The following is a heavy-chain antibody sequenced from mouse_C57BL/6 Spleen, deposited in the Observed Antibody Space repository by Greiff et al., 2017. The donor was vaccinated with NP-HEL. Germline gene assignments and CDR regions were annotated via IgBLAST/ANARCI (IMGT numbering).Heavy chain of an antibody. Sequence: QVQLQQPGAELVRPGSSVKLSCKASGYTFTSYWMHWVKQRPIQGLEWIGNIDPSDSETHYNQKFKDKATLTVDQSSSTAYMQLSSLTSEDSAVYYCAREFTTVVATGYFDYWGQGTTLTVSS. V-gene: IGHV1-52*01. CDR2: IDPSDSET. J-gene: IGHJ2*01. D-gene: IGHD1-1*01. CDR1: GYTFTSYW. CDR3: AREFTTVVATGYFDY.